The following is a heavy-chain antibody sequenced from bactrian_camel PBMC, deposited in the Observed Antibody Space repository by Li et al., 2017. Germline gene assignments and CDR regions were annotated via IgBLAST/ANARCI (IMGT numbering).Heavy chain of an antibody. Sequence: HVQLVESGGGLVQPGGSLRLSCAASGFTSSTYVMYWVRQAPGKGLEWVSSIYSDGSNTNYADSVKGRFTSSRDNAKNTLYLQVNSLKAEDTAVYYCATWATYRAIAYASRAFADWGQGTQVTVS. CDR1: GFTSSTYV. CDR3: ATWATYRAIAYASRAFAD. CDR2: IYSDGSNT. J-gene: IGHJ4*01. V-gene: IGHV3-2*01. D-gene: IGHD1*01.